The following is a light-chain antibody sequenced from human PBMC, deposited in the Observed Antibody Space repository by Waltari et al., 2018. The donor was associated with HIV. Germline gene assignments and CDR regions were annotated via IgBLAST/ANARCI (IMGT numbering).Light chain of an antibody. V-gene: IGLV6-57*01. CDR1: SGSIARNF. CDR2: EDN. J-gene: IGLJ3*02. CDR3: QSYDSSNQWV. Sequence: NFMLAQPHSVSGSPGKTVTMSCTRSSGSIARNFVQWYRQRPDSSPTIVIYEDNQRPSGFPDRFSGSIDSSSNPASLTISGLKTEDEADYYCQSYDSSNQWVFGGGTKLTVL.